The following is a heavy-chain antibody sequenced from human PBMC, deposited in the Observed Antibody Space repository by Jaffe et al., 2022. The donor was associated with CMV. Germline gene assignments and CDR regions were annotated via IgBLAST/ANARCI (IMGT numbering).Heavy chain of an antibody. CDR3: ARDLGHYDVLTGYYHPLSE. CDR2: IWFDGSNK. V-gene: IGHV3-33*08. J-gene: IGHJ4*02. Sequence: QVQLVESGGGVVQPGRSLRLSCAASGFTFTTYGMHWVRQAPGRGLEWVALIWFDGSNKYYGDSVKGRFTISRDDSKNTLYLQMNSLRVEDTAIYYCARDLGHYDVLTGYYHPLSEWGQGTLVTVSS. CDR1: GFTFTTYG. D-gene: IGHD3-9*01.